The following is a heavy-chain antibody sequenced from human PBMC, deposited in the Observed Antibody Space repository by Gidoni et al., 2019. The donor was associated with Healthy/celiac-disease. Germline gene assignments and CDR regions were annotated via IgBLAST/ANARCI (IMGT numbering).Heavy chain of an antibody. CDR3: AEMAAYNYDSSGYTFDY. D-gene: IGHD3-22*01. CDR2: IIGSSGNT. J-gene: IGHJ4*02. Sequence: EVQLLESGGGLLQPGGSLRLSRAASGFTFSSLAMGWVRQAPGKGLEWVSAIIGSSGNTYNADSVKGRFTISRDNSKNTLYLQMNSLRTEDTAVYYGAEMAAYNYDSSGYTFDYWGQGTLVTVSS. V-gene: IGHV3-23*01. CDR1: GFTFSSLA.